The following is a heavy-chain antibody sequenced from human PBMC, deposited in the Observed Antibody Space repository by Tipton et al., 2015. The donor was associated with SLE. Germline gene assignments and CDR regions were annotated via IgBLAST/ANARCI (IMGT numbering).Heavy chain of an antibody. CDR1: GGSISSHY. Sequence: TLSLTCTVSGGSISSHYWGWIRQPPGKGLEWIGTIYYTRSTYYNPSLKNRVVISIDTSKNQFSLKLTSVTAADTAVYYCARGTYYDFWSGYTLDYWGQGTLVTVSS. CDR2: IYYTRST. CDR3: ARGTYYDFWSGYTLDY. J-gene: IGHJ4*02. D-gene: IGHD3-3*01. V-gene: IGHV4-39*01.